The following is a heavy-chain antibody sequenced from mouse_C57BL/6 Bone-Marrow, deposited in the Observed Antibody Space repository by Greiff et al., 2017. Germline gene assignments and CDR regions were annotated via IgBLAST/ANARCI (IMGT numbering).Heavy chain of an antibody. CDR3: ARSSYRYFDV. J-gene: IGHJ1*03. V-gene: IGHV1-76*01. CDR2: IYPGSGNT. CDR1: GYTFTDYY. Sequence: QVQLKESGAELVRPGASVKLSCKASGYTFTDYYINWVKQRPGQGLEWIARIYPGSGNTYYNEKFKGKATLTAEKSSSTAYMQLSSLTSEDSAVYFCARSSYRYFDVWGTGTTVTVSS.